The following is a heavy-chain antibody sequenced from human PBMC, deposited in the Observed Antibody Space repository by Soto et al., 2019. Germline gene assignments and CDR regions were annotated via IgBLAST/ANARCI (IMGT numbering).Heavy chain of an antibody. Sequence: SETLSLTCTVSGGSISSGGYYWSWIRQHPGKGLEWIGYIYYSGSTYYNPSLKSRVTISVDTSKNQFSLKLSSVTAADTAVYYCARGLDISHDSSGYPDYWGQGTLVTVSS. CDR1: GGSISSGGYY. CDR2: IYYSGST. V-gene: IGHV4-31*03. CDR3: ARGLDISHDSSGYPDY. D-gene: IGHD3-22*01. J-gene: IGHJ4*02.